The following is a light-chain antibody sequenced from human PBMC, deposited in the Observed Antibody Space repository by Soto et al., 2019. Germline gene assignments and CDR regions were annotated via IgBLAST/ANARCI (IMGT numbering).Light chain of an antibody. CDR3: QIYGSSPLIT. J-gene: IGKJ5*01. CDR1: QSVSSSY. Sequence: EIVLTQSPGTLSLSPGERATLSCRASQSVSSSYLAWYQQKPGQAPRLLIYGASSRATGIPDRFSGSGSGTDFTLTISRLEPEDFAVYYCQIYGSSPLITFGQGTRLEIK. V-gene: IGKV3-20*01. CDR2: GAS.